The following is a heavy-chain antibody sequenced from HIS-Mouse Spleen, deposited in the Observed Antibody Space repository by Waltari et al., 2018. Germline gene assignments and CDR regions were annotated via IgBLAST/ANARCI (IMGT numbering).Heavy chain of an antibody. Sequence: QVQLVQSGAEVKKPGASVKVSCTASGYTCTGYDMHWGRQAPGQGLEWMGWINPNSGGTNYAQKFQGRVTMTRDTSISTAYMELSRLGSDDTAVYYCARGSGRWELLLPNWFDPWGQGTLVTVSS. CDR2: INPNSGGT. CDR1: GYTCTGYD. D-gene: IGHD1-26*01. V-gene: IGHV1-2*02. J-gene: IGHJ5*02. CDR3: ARGSGRWELLLPNWFDP.